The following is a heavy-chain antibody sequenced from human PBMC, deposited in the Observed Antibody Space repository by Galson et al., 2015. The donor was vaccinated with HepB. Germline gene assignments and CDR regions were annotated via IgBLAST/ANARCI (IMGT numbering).Heavy chain of an antibody. J-gene: IGHJ4*02. CDR2: INHSGST. D-gene: IGHD5-18*01. CDR1: GGSFSGYY. V-gene: IGHV4-34*01. CDR3: ARVGRGYSYGAY. Sequence: SETLSLTCAVYGGSFSGYYWSWIRQPPGKGLEWIGEINHSGSTNYNPSLKSRVTISVDTSKNQFSLKLSSVTAADTAVYYCARVGRGYSYGAYWGQGTLVTVSS.